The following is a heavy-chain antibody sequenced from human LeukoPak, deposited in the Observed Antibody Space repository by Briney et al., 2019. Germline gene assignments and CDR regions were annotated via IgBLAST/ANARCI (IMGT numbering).Heavy chain of an antibody. CDR2: IKQDGSEK. V-gene: IGHV3-7*03. Sequence: GGSLRLSCAASGFTFSSYWMSWVCQAPGKGLEWVANIKQDGSEKYYVDSVKGRFTISRDNAKNSLYLQMNSLRAEDTAVYYCARVFYDFWSGYPLDYWGQGTLVTVSS. J-gene: IGHJ4*02. CDR1: GFTFSSYW. D-gene: IGHD3-3*01. CDR3: ARVFYDFWSGYPLDY.